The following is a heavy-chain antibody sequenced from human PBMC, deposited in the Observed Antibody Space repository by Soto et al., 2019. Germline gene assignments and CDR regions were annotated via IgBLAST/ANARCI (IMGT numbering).Heavy chain of an antibody. CDR2: IYHSGSA. CDR1: GGSISSGDYS. Sequence: SETLSLTCTVSGGSISSGDYSWNWIRQPPGKGLEWVGYIYHSGSAHYNPSLKSRVTISVDRSKKQFSLNLSSATAADTAVYFCARADTVYCGGDCSPGLDYWGQGILVTVSS. V-gene: IGHV4-30-2*01. CDR3: ARADTVYCGGDCSPGLDY. D-gene: IGHD2-21*02. J-gene: IGHJ4*02.